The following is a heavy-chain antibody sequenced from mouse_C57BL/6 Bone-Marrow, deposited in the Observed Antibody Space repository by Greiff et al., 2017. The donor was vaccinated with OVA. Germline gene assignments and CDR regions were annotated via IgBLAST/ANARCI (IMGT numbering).Heavy chain of an antibody. CDR1: GYTFTSYD. CDR2: IYPRDGST. D-gene: IGHD1-1*01. J-gene: IGHJ1*03. V-gene: IGHV1-85*01. Sequence: QVQLKESGPELVKPGASVKLSCKASGYTFTSYDINWVKQRPGQGLEWIGWIYPRDGSTKYNEKFKGKATLTVDTSSSTANMELHSLTSEDSAVYFCARLDYYGSSLYWYFDVWGTGTTVTVSS. CDR3: ARLDYYGSSLYWYFDV.